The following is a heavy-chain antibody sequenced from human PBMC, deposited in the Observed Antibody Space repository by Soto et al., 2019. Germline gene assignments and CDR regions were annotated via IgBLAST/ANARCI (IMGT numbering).Heavy chain of an antibody. CDR2: IYSGSNT. CDR1: GFLVSSNY. D-gene: IGHD1-26*01. Sequence: EVQLVESGGDLVQPGRSLRLSCAASGFLVSSNYMSWVRQAPGKGLEWVSIIYSGSNTHYADSVKGRFTISRDNSRNTLYLQMNNLRVEDTAVYYWARGFRVEGAYGAGAFFDSWGQGTLVTVSS. CDR3: ARGFRVEGAYGAGAFFDS. V-gene: IGHV3-66*01. J-gene: IGHJ4*02.